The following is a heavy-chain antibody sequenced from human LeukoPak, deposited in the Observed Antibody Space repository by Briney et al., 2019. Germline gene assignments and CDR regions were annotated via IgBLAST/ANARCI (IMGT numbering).Heavy chain of an antibody. CDR1: GYTFTSYY. Sequence: ASVKVSCKASGYTFTSYYMHWVRQPPGQGLEWMGWINPNSGDTHYAQKFQGRVTMTRDTSINTAYMELSRLRSDDTAVYYCARDQAFVYCSGGTCYDDYWGQGSLVTVSS. CDR2: INPNSGDT. CDR3: ARDQAFVYCSGGTCYDDY. J-gene: IGHJ4*02. V-gene: IGHV1-2*02. D-gene: IGHD2-15*01.